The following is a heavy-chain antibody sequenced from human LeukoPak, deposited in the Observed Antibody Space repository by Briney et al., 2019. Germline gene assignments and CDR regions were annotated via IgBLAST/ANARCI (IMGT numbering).Heavy chain of an antibody. V-gene: IGHV4-4*02. J-gene: IGHJ4*02. CDR1: GGSISSSNW. Sequence: SETLSLTCAVSGGSISSSNWWSWVRQPPGKGLEWIGEIYHSGSTNYNPSLKSRVTISVDKSKNQFSLKLSSVTDADTAVYYCARVTGYSSSSSYFDYWGQGTLVTVSS. D-gene: IGHD6-13*01. CDR3: ARVTGYSSSSSYFDY. CDR2: IYHSGST.